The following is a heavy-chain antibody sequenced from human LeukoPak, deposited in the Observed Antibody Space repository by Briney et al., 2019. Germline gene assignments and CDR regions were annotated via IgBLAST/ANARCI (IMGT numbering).Heavy chain of an antibody. Sequence: PGGSLRLSCAASGFTFSSYSMNWVRQAPGKGLEWVSSISSSSSYIYYADSVKGRFTISRDNAKNSLYLQMNSLRAEDTAVYYCARDAPNYGDYVVYWGQGTLVTVSS. D-gene: IGHD4-17*01. CDR2: ISSSSSYI. CDR1: GFTFSSYS. CDR3: ARDAPNYGDYVVY. J-gene: IGHJ4*02. V-gene: IGHV3-21*01.